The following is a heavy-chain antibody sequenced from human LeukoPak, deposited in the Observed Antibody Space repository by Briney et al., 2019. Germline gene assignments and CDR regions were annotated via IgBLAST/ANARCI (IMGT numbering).Heavy chain of an antibody. CDR3: ARGRQYQPGRWFDP. D-gene: IGHD2-2*01. Sequence: SVKVSCKASGGTFSSYAFSWVRQAPGQGLQWMGGIIPILGTTNYAQQFQGRVTMTTDESTSTAYMELRSLRSDDTAVYYYARGRQYQPGRWFDPWGQGTLVTVSS. CDR2: IIPILGTT. V-gene: IGHV1-69*05. CDR1: GGTFSSYA. J-gene: IGHJ5*02.